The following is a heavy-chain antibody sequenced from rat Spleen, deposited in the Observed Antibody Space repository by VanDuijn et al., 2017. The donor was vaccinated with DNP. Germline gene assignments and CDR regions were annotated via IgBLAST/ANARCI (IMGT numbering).Heavy chain of an antibody. J-gene: IGHJ3*01. CDR3: ARSEAAISTFAY. CDR2: ISSAGST. D-gene: IGHD1-2*01. V-gene: IGHV3-3*01. CDR1: GYSITSSYR. Sequence: EVQLQESGPGLVKPSQSLSLTCSVTGYSITSSYRWNWIRKFPGNKLEWMGFISSAGSTNYNPSLKSRISITRDTSKNQFFLQVNSVTTEDTATYYCARSEAAISTFAYWGQGTLVTVSS.